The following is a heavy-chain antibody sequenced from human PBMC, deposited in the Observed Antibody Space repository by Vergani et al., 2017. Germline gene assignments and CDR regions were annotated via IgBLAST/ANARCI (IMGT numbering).Heavy chain of an antibody. D-gene: IGHD3-16*01. CDR1: GGSITNNF. CDR2: IHHSGAT. CDR3: ARDTFHFDSENYDDVFDS. Sequence: QVQLQESGPGLVKPSETLSLTCTVSGGSITNNFWSWIRRPPGKGLEWIGYIHHSGATNSKSSLRSRVSISIDTSKSSFSLRLRSVTTADTALYYCARDTFHFDSENYDDVFDSWGQATMVLV. V-gene: IGHV4-59*01. J-gene: IGHJ3*02.